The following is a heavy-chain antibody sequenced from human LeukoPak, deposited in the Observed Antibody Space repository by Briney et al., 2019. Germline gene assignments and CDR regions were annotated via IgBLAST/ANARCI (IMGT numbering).Heavy chain of an antibody. V-gene: IGHV3-66*01. CDR2: FYSGGST. J-gene: IGHJ4*02. D-gene: IGHD3-22*01. CDR1: GFTVSSNY. CDR3: ASGSAGGYYFYYFDY. Sequence: GGSLRLSCAASGFTVSSNYMSWVRQAPGKGLEGFSVFYSGGSTYYADSVKGRFTISGDNSKNTLYLQMNSLRAEDTAVYYCASGSAGGYYFYYFDYWGQGTLVTVSS.